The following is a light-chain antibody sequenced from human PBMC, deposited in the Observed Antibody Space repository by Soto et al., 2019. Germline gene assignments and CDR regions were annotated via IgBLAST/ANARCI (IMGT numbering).Light chain of an antibody. V-gene: IGKV2-30*02. J-gene: IGKJ5*01. Sequence: DVVMTQSPVSLPVTLGQPASISCRSSQSLVRSDTNTYLNWFQQRPGQSPRRLIYKVSNRDSGVPDRFSGSGSGTDFTLKISRVEAEDVGVYYCMQGTHWPITFGQGTRLEIK. CDR1: QSLVRSDTNTY. CDR2: KVS. CDR3: MQGTHWPIT.